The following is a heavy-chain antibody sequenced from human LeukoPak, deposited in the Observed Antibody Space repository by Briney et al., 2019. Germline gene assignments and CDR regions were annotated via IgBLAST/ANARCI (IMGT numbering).Heavy chain of an antibody. CDR1: GFTLNNYA. CDR2: ISSSSSYI. V-gene: IGHV3-21*01. J-gene: IGHJ4*02. Sequence: PGGSLRLSCAASGFTLNNYAMSWVRQAPGKGLEWVSSISSSSSYIYYADSVKGRFTISRDNAKNSLYLQMNSLRAEDTAVYYCARDWGDGYSSGRDYWGQGTLVTVSS. CDR3: ARDWGDGYSSGRDY. D-gene: IGHD5-24*01.